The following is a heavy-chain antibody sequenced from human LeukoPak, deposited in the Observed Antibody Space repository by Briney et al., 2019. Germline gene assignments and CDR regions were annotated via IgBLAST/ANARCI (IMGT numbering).Heavy chain of an antibody. D-gene: IGHD3-10*01. V-gene: IGHV5-51*01. CDR3: ARSRLKALWFGELDY. CDR2: IYPGDSDT. Sequence: GESLKISCKGSGYSFTSYWIGWARQMPGKGLEWMGIIYPGDSDTRYSPSFQGQVTISADKSISTAYLQWSSLKASDTAMYYCARSRLKALWFGELDYWGQGTLVTVSS. CDR1: GYSFTSYW. J-gene: IGHJ4*02.